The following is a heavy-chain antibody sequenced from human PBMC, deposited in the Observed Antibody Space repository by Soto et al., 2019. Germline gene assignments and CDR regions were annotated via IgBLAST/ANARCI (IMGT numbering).Heavy chain of an antibody. CDR3: ARVTLRSGYYYGMDV. V-gene: IGHV4-34*01. D-gene: IGHD4-17*01. Sequence: PSETLSLTCAVYGGSFSGYYWSWIRQPPGKGLEWIGEINHSGSTNYNPSLKSRVTISVDTSKNQFSLKLSSVTAADTAVYYCARVTLRSGYYYGMDVWGQGTTVTVSS. CDR2: INHSGST. CDR1: GGSFSGYY. J-gene: IGHJ6*02.